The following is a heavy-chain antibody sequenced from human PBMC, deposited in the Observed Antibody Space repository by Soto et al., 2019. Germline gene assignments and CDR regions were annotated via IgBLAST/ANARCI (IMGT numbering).Heavy chain of an antibody. D-gene: IGHD4-17*01. V-gene: IGHV3-23*01. CDR2: ISGSGGST. CDR1: GFTFSSYA. J-gene: IGHJ4*02. CDR3: AKDPTVTSVSSEGFFDY. Sequence: EVQLLESGGGLVQPGGSLRLSCAASGFTFSSYAMSWVRQAPGKGLEWVSAISGSGGSTYYADSVKGRFTISRDNSKNTLYLQMNSLRAEDTAVYYCAKDPTVTSVSSEGFFDYWGQGTLVTVSS.